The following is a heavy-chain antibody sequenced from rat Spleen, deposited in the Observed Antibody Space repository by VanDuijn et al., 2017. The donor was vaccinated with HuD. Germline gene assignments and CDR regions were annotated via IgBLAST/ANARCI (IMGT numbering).Heavy chain of an antibody. CDR2: ISYDGGSI. Sequence: EVQVVESGGGLVQPGRSLKLSCAASGFTFSNYGMAWVRQTPTKGLEWVAAISYDGGSIYYRDSVKGRFTISRENAKSTLYLQMDSLRSDDTATYYCATEELGRGYFDYWGQGVMVTVSS. CDR3: ATEELGRGYFDY. V-gene: IGHV5-29*01. J-gene: IGHJ2*01. D-gene: IGHD4-3*01. CDR1: GFTFSNYG.